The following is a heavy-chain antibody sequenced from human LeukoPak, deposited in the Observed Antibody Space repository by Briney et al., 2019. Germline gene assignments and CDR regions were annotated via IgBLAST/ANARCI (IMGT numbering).Heavy chain of an antibody. D-gene: IGHD2-15*01. CDR2: ISGSGGST. J-gene: IGHJ3*02. CDR3: AKASPSYCSGGSCYPGRAFDI. V-gene: IGHV3-23*01. Sequence: PGGSPRLSCAASGFTFSSYAMSWVRQAPGKGLEWVSAISGSGGSTYYADSVKGRFTISRDNSKDTLYLQMNSLRAEDTAVYYCAKASPSYCSGGSCYPGRAFDIWGQGTMVTVSS. CDR1: GFTFSSYA.